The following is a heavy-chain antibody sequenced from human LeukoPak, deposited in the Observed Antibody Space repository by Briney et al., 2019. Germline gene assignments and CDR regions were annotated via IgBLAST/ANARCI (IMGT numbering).Heavy chain of an antibody. V-gene: IGHV3-7*01. D-gene: IGHD2-21*01. Sequence: GGSLRLSCAASGFTFSSYGMHWVRQAPGKGLEWVANIKQDGSEKYYVDSVKGRFTISRDNAKNSLYLQMNSLRAEDTAVYYCARVVKGYYMDVWGKGTTVTVSS. CDR3: ARVVKGYYMDV. CDR2: IKQDGSEK. J-gene: IGHJ6*03. CDR1: GFTFSSYG.